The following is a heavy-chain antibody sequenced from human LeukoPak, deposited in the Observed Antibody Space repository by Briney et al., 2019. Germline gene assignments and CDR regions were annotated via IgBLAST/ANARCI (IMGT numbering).Heavy chain of an antibody. CDR3: AREDSSGYAIDY. CDR2: INPNSGGT. D-gene: IGHD3-22*01. V-gene: IGHV1-2*02. J-gene: IGHJ4*02. CDR1: GYTFTGYY. Sequence: ASVKVSCKASGYTFTGYYMHWVRQAPGQGLEWMGWINPNSGGTNYAQKFQGRVTMPRDTSISTAYMELSRLRSDDTAVYYCAREDSSGYAIDYWGQGTLVTVSS.